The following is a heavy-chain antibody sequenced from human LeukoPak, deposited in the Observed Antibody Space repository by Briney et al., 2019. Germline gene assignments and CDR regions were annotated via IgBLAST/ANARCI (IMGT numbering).Heavy chain of an antibody. CDR2: INHSGST. Sequence: SETLSLTCAVYGGSFSGYYWSWIRQPPGKGLEWIGEINHSGSTNYNPSLKSRVTISVDTSKNQFSLKLSSVTAADTAVYYCACAISSSWYAHWGQGTLVTVSS. J-gene: IGHJ4*02. CDR1: GGSFSGYY. V-gene: IGHV4-34*01. CDR3: ACAISSSWYAH. D-gene: IGHD6-13*01.